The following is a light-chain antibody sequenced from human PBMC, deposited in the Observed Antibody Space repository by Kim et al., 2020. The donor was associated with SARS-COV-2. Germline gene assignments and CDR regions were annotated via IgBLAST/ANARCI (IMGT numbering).Light chain of an antibody. J-gene: IGLJ2*01. CDR1: SIGRKS. CDR2: YDS. V-gene: IGLV3-21*04. CDR3: QVWDSYSDHVV. Sequence: APGKTDRITCGGNSIGRKSVHWYQQKPGQAPVLVIYYDSDRPSGIPERFSGSNSGNTATLTISRVEAGDEADYYCQVWDSYSDHVVFGGGTQLTVL.